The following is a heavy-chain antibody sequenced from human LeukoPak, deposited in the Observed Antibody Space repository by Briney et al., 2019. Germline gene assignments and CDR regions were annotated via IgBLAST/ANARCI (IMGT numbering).Heavy chain of an antibody. D-gene: IGHD3-3*01. CDR3: ARDRGSITIFGVVEGDAFDI. CDR1: GFTFSSYS. J-gene: IGHJ3*02. V-gene: IGHV3-30*03. CDR2: ISYDGSNK. Sequence: PGGSLRLSCAASGFTFSSYSMNWVRQAPGKGLEWVAVISYDGSNKYYADSVKGRFTTSRDNSKNTLYLQINSLRAEDTAVYYCARDRGSITIFGVVEGDAFDIWGQGTMVTVSS.